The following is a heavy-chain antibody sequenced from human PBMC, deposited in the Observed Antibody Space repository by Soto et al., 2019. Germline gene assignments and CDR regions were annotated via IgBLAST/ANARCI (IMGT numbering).Heavy chain of an antibody. CDR3: ARDPLWGTAMVLWYCDL. D-gene: IGHD5-18*01. V-gene: IGHV3-30-3*01. Sequence: QVQLVESGGGVVQPGRSLRLSCAASGFTFSSYAMHWVRQAPGKGLEWVAVISYDGSNKYYADSVKGRFTISRDNSKNTLYLQRNSLRAEDTAVYYCARDPLWGTAMVLWYCDLWGRGTLVTVSS. CDR1: GFTFSSYA. CDR2: ISYDGSNK. J-gene: IGHJ2*01.